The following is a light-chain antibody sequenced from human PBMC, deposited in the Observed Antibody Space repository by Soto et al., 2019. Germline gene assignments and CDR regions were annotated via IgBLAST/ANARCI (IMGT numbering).Light chain of an antibody. Sequence: QSVMTQPPSVSAAPGQKVTISCSGSSSNIGGNSVSWYQQLPGTAPKLLIYGVSKRPSGVSDRFSGSKSGNTASMTISGLQAEDEADYYCCSYAGSYSWVFGGGTKLTVL. CDR2: GVS. J-gene: IGLJ3*02. CDR3: CSYAGSYSWV. V-gene: IGLV2-11*01. CDR1: SSNIGGNS.